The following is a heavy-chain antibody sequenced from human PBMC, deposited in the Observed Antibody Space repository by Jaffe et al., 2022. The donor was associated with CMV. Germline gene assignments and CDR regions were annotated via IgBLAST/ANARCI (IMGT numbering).Heavy chain of an antibody. CDR1: GGSISSYY. J-gene: IGHJ6*03. CDR3: ARDQTDYYYYYMDV. Sequence: QVQLQESGPGLVKPSETLSLTCTVSGGSISSYYWSWIRQPPGKGLEWIGYIYYSGSTNYNPSLKSRVTISVDTSKNQFSLKLSSVTAADTAVYYCARDQTDYYYYYMDVWGKGTTVTVSS. CDR2: IYYSGST. V-gene: IGHV4-59*01.